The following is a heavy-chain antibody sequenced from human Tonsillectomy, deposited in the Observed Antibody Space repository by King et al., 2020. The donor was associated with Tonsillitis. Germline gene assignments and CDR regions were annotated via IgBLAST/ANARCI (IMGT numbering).Heavy chain of an antibody. CDR2: ITPTSSHT. J-gene: IGHJ4*02. CDR1: GLNFNDQY. CDR3: ATLVRSFADFDN. Sequence: VQMVESGGGLVKTGGSLRLSCAASGLNFNDQYMRWIRQAPGKGVEWVSYITPTSSHTNSADSVKGRFTIFRDNSKNQLYLQMDSLRGEDTDVSYYATLVRSFADFDNWGQGTLVSVSS. V-gene: IGHV3-11*06. D-gene: IGHD3-16*01.